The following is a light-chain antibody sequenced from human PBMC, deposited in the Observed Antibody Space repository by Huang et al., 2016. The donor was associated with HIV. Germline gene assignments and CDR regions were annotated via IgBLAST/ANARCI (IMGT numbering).Light chain of an antibody. J-gene: IGKJ2*01. V-gene: IGKV3D-20*01. Sequence: EIVLTQSPATLYMSPGERATLSCGATQNVRNRYLAWFQQKPGLAPRLLIYDASVRATGIPDRFSGSGSGTDFTLTIRRLEPEDFAVYYCQQYGDSSYSFGQGTKLQIK. CDR2: DAS. CDR3: QQYGDSSYS. CDR1: QNVRNRY.